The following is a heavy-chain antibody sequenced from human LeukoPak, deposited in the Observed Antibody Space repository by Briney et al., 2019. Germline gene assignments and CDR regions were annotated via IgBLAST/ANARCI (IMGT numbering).Heavy chain of an antibody. Sequence: PGASVKVSCKASGYTFTSYYMHWVRQAPGQGLEWMGIINPSGVSTSYAQKFQGRVTMTRDTSTSTVYMELSSLRSEDTAVYYCARGGQYYYDSSGYYYLYYYMDVWGKGTTVTVSS. CDR1: GYTFTSYY. V-gene: IGHV1-46*01. CDR3: ARGGQYYYDSSGYYYLYYYMDV. D-gene: IGHD3-22*01. J-gene: IGHJ6*03. CDR2: INPSGVST.